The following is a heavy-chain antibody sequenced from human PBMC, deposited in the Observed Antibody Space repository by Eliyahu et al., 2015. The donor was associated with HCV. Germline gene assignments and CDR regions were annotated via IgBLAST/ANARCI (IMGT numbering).Heavy chain of an antibody. CDR2: IYYSEST. V-gene: IGHV4-39*01. Sequence: QLQLQESGPGLVKPSETLSLTCTVSGGSXSSSSYYWGWIRQPPGKGLGWIGSIYYSESTYYNPSLKSRVTISVDTSKNQFSLKLSSVTAADTAVYYCARLLADYYDSSGYYGPDYWGQGTLVTVSS. CDR3: ARLLADYYDSSGYYGPDY. J-gene: IGHJ4*02. D-gene: IGHD3-22*01. CDR1: GGSXSSSSYY.